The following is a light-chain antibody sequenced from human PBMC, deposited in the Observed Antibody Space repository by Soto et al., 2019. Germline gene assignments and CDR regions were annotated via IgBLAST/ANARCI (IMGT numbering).Light chain of an antibody. J-gene: IGLJ1*01. Sequence: QSVLSQPPSAPGTPGQRVTISCSGSSSNIGSNTVNWYQQLPGTAPKLLIYSNNQRPSGVPDRFSGSKSGTSASLAISGLQSEDEADYYCAAWDDSLNGPFYVFGTGTKVTVL. CDR3: AAWDDSLNGPFYV. CDR2: SNN. CDR1: SSNIGSNT. V-gene: IGLV1-44*01.